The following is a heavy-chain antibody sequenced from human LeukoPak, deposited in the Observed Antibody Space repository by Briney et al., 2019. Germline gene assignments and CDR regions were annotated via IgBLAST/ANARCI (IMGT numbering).Heavy chain of an antibody. J-gene: IGHJ6*03. Sequence: ASVKVSCKASGYTFTSYDINWVRQATGQGLEWMGWINPHSGNTGYAQKLQGRVTMTRNTSISTAYMELSSLRSEDTAVYYCSRGGYSNEYYYYYYYMDVWGKGTTVTVSS. V-gene: IGHV1-8*01. CDR2: INPHSGNT. CDR3: SRGGYSNEYYYYYYYMDV. CDR1: GYTFTSYD. D-gene: IGHD5-18*01.